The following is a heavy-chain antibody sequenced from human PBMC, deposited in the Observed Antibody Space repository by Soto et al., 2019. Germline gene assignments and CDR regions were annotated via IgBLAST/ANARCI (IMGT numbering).Heavy chain of an antibody. D-gene: IGHD6-19*01. CDR1: GGTFSSYA. V-gene: IGHV1-69*01. CDR3: ARDRVYSSGLYGGFKFDP. CDR2: IIPIFGTA. J-gene: IGHJ5*02. Sequence: QVQLVQSGAEVKKPGSSVKVSCKASGGTFSSYAISWVRQAPGQGLEWMGGIIPIFGTANYAQKFQGRVTITADESTSTAYMELSSLRSEDTAVYYCARDRVYSSGLYGGFKFDPWGQGTLVTVSS.